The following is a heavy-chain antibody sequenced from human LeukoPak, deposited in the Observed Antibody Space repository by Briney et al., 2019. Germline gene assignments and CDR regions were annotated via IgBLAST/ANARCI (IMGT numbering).Heavy chain of an antibody. Sequence: GGSLRLSCAASGFTFTNFAMTWVRQAPGKGLEWVSSITGNHGATYNINSVRGRFTISRDNSQNTLYLKMNSLRAEDTAVYYCTKDPNGDYVGAFDPWGQGTVVTVSS. CDR1: GFTFTNFA. CDR3: TKDPNGDYVGAFDP. V-gene: IGHV3-23*01. J-gene: IGHJ5*02. D-gene: IGHD4-17*01. CDR2: ITGNHGAT.